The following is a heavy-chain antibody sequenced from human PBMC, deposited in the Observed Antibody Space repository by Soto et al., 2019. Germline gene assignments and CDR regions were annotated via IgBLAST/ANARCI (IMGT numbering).Heavy chain of an antibody. CDR2: ITRDGYNK. D-gene: IGHD6-6*01. V-gene: IGHV3-30*18. CDR3: TNSIGGSSFMGMDY. CDR1: GFIFKNYA. Sequence: QVQLVESGGGVVQPGRSLRLSCAGSGFIFKNYALNWVRQAPGKGLEWVASITRDGYNKYYADSVKGRFTISRDTSKDTLSLQMTALTIEAASVYYATNSIGGSSFMGMDYWGQGTRVTVSS. J-gene: IGHJ4*02.